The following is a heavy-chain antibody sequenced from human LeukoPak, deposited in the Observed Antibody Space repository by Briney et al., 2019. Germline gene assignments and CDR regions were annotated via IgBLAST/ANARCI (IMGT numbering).Heavy chain of an antibody. J-gene: IGHJ4*02. V-gene: IGHV1-2*02. D-gene: IGHD2-15*01. CDR2: INTNSGGT. CDR3: ARDIGCGGNCYSVY. Sequence: GATVKVSCKASGYTLTGYYMHWVRQAPGQGLEWMGWINTNSGGTKYAQKFQGRVTMTRDTSISTAYMELSRLRSDDTAVYYCARDIGCGGNCYSVYWGQGTLVTVSS. CDR1: GYTLTGYY.